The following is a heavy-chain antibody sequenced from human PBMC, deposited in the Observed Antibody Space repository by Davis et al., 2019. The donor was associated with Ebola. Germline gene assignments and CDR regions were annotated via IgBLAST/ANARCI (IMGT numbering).Heavy chain of an antibody. Sequence: GSLRLSCTVSGGSISSYYWSWIRQPPGKGLEWIGYIYYSGSTNYNPSLKSRVTISVDTSKNQFSLKLSSVTAADTAVYYCARVGYSSGDYGMDVWGQGTTVTVSS. CDR1: GGSISSYY. V-gene: IGHV4-59*01. D-gene: IGHD6-19*01. CDR3: ARVGYSSGDYGMDV. J-gene: IGHJ6*02. CDR2: IYYSGST.